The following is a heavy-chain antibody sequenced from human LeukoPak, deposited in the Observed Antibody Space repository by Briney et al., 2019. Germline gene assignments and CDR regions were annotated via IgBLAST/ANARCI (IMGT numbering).Heavy chain of an antibody. CDR1: GFTFSSYA. V-gene: IGHV3-30-3*01. CDR3: AKVNWNDEKDY. Sequence: GGSLRLSCAASGFTFSSYAMHWVRQAPGKGLEWVAVISYDGSNKYYADSVKGRFTISRDNSKNTLYLQMNSLRAEDTAVYYCAKVNWNDEKDYWGQGTLVTVSS. D-gene: IGHD1-1*01. J-gene: IGHJ4*02. CDR2: ISYDGSNK.